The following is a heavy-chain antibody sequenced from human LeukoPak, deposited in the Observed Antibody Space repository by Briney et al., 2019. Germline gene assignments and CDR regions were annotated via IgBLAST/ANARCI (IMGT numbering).Heavy chain of an antibody. V-gene: IGHV3-7*01. CDR1: GFTFSDYW. J-gene: IGHJ4*02. CDR2: INQDGSEK. D-gene: IGHD6-25*01. CDR3: ARDRRAAAIDF. Sequence: PGGSLRLSCAASGFTFSDYWMSWVRHTPGKGLEWVANINQDGSEKYSVDSVRGRFTISRDNAKISLSLQMNSPRAEDTGVYYCARDRRAAAIDFWGQGTLVTVSS.